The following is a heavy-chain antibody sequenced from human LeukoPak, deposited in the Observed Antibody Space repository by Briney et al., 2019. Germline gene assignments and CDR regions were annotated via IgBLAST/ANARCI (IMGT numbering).Heavy chain of an antibody. CDR2: IFYGGNT. CDR3: ASGTIYGVIAPSSFHR. D-gene: IGHD3-3*01. J-gene: IGHJ5*02. Sequence: SETLSLTCSVSDGSIIRFYWTWIRQSPGRGLEWIGYIFYGGNTNYNPSLKSRVTMSMDTSKSQFSLKLTSVTAADTDVYYCASGTIYGVIAPSSFHRWGRGALVTVSS. V-gene: IGHV4-59*12. CDR1: DGSIIRFY.